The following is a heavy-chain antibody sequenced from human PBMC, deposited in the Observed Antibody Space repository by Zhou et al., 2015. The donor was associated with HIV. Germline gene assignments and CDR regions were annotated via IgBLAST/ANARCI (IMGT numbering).Heavy chain of an antibody. J-gene: IGHJ6*02. V-gene: IGHV1-2*02. CDR3: ARVLPERQLVNYYYYGMDV. CDR2: INPNSGGT. CDR1: GYTFTGYY. D-gene: IGHD6-13*01. Sequence: QVQLVQSGAEVKKPGASVKVSCKASGYTFTGYYMHWVRQAPGQGLEWMGWINPNSGGTNYAQKFQGRVTITADESTSTAYMELSSLRSEDTAVYYCARVLPERQLVNYYYYGMDVWGQGTTVTVSS.